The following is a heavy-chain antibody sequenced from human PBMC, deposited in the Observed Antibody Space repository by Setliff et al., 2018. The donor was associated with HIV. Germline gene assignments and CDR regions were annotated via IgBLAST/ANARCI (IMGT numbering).Heavy chain of an antibody. D-gene: IGHD3-3*01. Sequence: ASVKVSCKASGYSFATYPIHWARQAPGQRLEWMGWINAGNGNTKYSQKFQGRVTITRDTSANTGYMELSSLRSEDTAVYYCARGTKGVGYDFWSGYHNAFDVWGQGTLVTVSS. CDR3: ARGTKGVGYDFWSGYHNAFDV. CDR1: GYSFATYP. J-gene: IGHJ3*01. V-gene: IGHV1-3*01. CDR2: INAGNGNT.